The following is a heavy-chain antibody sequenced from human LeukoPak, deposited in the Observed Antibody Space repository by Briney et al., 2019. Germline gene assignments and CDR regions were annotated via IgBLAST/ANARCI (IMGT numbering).Heavy chain of an antibody. CDR1: GGSISSSSYY. CDR2: IYYSGST. J-gene: IGHJ4*02. V-gene: IGHV4-39*07. Sequence: SETLSLTCTVSGGSISSSSYYWGWIRQPPGKGLEWIGSIYYSGSTYYNPSLKSRVTISVDTSKNQFSLKLSSVTAADTALYYCARLIPTHFDYWGQGALVTVSS. CDR3: ARLIPTHFDY. D-gene: IGHD2-2*02.